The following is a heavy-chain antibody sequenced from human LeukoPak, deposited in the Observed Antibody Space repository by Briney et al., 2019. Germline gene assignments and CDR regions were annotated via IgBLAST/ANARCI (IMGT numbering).Heavy chain of an antibody. J-gene: IGHJ4*02. V-gene: IGHV3-53*01. CDR2: IYSGGST. D-gene: IGHD6-13*01. CDR1: GFTVSSNY. CDR3: ASSTPNYSSSFWGAFDY. Sequence: PGGSLRLSCAASGFTVSSNYMSWVRQAPGKGLEWVSVIYSGGSTYYADSVKGRFTISRDNSKNTLYLQMNSLRAEDTAVYYCASSTPNYSSSFWGAFDYWGQGTLVTVSS.